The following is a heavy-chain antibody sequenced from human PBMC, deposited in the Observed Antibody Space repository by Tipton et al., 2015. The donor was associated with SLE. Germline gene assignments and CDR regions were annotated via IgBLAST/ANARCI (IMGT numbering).Heavy chain of an antibody. CDR2: INHSGST. J-gene: IGHJ5*02. CDR1: GGSFSGYY. Sequence: TLSLTCGVYGGSFSGYYWNWIRQPPGKGLEWIGEINHSGSTNYNPSLKSRVTISVDTSKNQFSLKLSSATAADTAVYFCARVRTQFGIAAARGWFDPWGQGTLVTVSS. D-gene: IGHD6-13*01. V-gene: IGHV4-34*01. CDR3: ARVRTQFGIAAARGWFDP.